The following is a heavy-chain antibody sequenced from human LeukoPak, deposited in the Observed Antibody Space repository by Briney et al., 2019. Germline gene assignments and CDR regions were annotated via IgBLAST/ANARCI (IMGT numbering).Heavy chain of an antibody. CDR3: ARDLSPMSSGSYDRSYYFDY. CDR1: GFTFSNYW. D-gene: IGHD1-26*01. V-gene: IGHV3-7*01. J-gene: IGHJ4*02. CDR2: IRQDGSEK. Sequence: PGGSLRLSCAASGFTFSNYWMSWVRQAPGQGQEWVANIRQDGSEKYVDSVRGRFTVSRDNADNSLYLQMNSLRAEDTAKYYCARDLSPMSSGSYDRSYYFDYWGQGTLVTVSS.